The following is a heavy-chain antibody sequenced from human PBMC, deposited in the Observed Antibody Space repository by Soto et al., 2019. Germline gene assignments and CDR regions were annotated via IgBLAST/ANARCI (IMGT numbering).Heavy chain of an antibody. D-gene: IGHD2-2*02. V-gene: IGHV1-69*13. Sequence: SVKVSCKASGGDFSNYAISWLRQAPGQGLEWMGGIIPIFRTANYAQKFEGRISITADDSTSTAYMELSSLKSEDTAVYFCARDSLIPSAADYYFDMDVWGQGTTVTVS. CDR3: ARDSLIPSAADYYFDMDV. CDR2: IIPIFRTA. CDR1: GGDFSNYA. J-gene: IGHJ6*02.